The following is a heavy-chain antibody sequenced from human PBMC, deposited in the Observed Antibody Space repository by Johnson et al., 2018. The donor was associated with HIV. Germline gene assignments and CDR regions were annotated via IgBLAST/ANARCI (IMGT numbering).Heavy chain of an antibody. V-gene: IGHV3-20*04. D-gene: IGHD6-13*01. Sequence: VQLVESGGGLVQPGRSLRLSCTASGFTFGDYAMSWFRQAPGKGLEWVSGINWNGGSRGYAGSVKGRFTISRDNAKNFLYLQMNGLRAEDTALYYWAREAGSILSFDIWCQGTMVTVSS. CDR2: INWNGGSR. J-gene: IGHJ3*02. CDR1: GFTFGDYA. CDR3: AREAGSILSFDI.